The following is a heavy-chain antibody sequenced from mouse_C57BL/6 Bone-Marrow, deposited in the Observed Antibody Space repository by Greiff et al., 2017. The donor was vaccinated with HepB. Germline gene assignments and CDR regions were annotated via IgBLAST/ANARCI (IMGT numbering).Heavy chain of an antibody. V-gene: IGHV1-69*01. Sequence: QVQLQQPGAELVMPGASVKLSCKASGYTFTSYWMHWVKQRPGQGLEWIGEIDPSGSYTNYNQKFKGKSTLTVDKSSSTAYMQLSSLTSEDSAGYYCARSDYYGSNFDYWGQGTTLTVSS. D-gene: IGHD1-1*01. CDR3: ARSDYYGSNFDY. CDR1: GYTFTSYW. CDR2: IDPSGSYT. J-gene: IGHJ2*01.